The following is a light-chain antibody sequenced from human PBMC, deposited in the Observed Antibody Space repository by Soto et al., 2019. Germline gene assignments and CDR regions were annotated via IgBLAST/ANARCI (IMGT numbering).Light chain of an antibody. CDR3: QQYNNSPRT. V-gene: IGKV3-15*01. CDR1: QSVSSD. J-gene: IGKJ1*01. Sequence: EIAMTQYPSTLSASGGDRDTVSCRASQSVSSDLAWYHQKPGQAPRLLIYGASTRATGIPARFSGSGSGTEFTLTINSLQSEEFAVYYCQQYNNSPRTFGQGTKVDIK. CDR2: GAS.